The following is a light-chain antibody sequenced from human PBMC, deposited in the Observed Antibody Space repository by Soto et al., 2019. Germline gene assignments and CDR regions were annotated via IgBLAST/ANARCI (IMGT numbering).Light chain of an antibody. CDR2: DVN. J-gene: IGLJ2*01. CDR3: SSYTISSTLV. Sequence: QSALTQPASVSGSPGQSITISCTGTSSDVGGYNYVSWYQQHPGKAPKLIIYDVNDRPSGVSNRFSGSKSGNTASLTISGLQAEDEADYYCSSYTISSTLVFGGGTKVTVL. CDR1: SSDVGGYNY. V-gene: IGLV2-14*01.